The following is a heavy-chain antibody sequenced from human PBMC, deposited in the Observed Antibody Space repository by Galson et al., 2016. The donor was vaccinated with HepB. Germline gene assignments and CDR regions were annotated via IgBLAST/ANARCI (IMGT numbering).Heavy chain of an antibody. D-gene: IGHD3-10*01. V-gene: IGHV4-59*01. Sequence: GSISNSYWSWIRQSPGTGLEWIGYIFYSGSTTYNPSLQSRVTISVDTSKSLFSLTLKSVTAADTAVYYCLRDRGCVKRSLVQGPSYLFYGMDVWGKGTTVTVSS. CDR3: LRDRGCVKRSLVQGPSYLFYGMDV. CDR1: GSISNSY. CDR2: IFYSGST. J-gene: IGHJ6*04.